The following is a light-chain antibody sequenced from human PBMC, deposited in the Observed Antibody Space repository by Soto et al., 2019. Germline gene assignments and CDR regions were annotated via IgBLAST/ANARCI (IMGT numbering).Light chain of an antibody. Sequence: EIVMTQSPSTLSVSPVERATLSWRASHNVRSSLAWYQQKAGQAPRLLIHGASTRATGIPGRFSGSGSGTDFTLTISSLQPEDFATYFCKQSSAFPLTLGGGTKVDI. V-gene: IGKV3-15*01. CDR1: HNVRSS. CDR3: KQSSAFPLT. J-gene: IGKJ4*01. CDR2: GAS.